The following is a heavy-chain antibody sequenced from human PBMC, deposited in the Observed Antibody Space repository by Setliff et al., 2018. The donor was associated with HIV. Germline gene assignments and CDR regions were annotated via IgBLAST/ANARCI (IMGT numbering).Heavy chain of an antibody. J-gene: IGHJ4*02. D-gene: IGHD4-17*01. V-gene: IGHV4-59*01. Sequence: KPSETLSLTCGVHGGSISSYYWSWIRQPPGKGLEWIGYIYYSGSTNSNPSLKSRVSLSVDTSKNQFPLRLSAVTAADTAVYYCASLTDYGGDPGRHWGQGTLVTVSS. CDR3: ASLTDYGGDPGRH. CDR2: IYYSGST. CDR1: GGSISSYY.